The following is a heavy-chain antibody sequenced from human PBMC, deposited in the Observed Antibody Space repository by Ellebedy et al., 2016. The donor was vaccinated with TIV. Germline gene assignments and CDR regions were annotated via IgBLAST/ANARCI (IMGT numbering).Heavy chain of an antibody. V-gene: IGHV3-30-3*01. CDR3: ARVRPRGGGVISDLLYYYGMDV. Sequence: GGSLRLXCAASGFTFSSYAMHWVRQAPGKGLEWVAVISYDGSNKYYADSVKGRFTISRDNSKNTLYLQMNSLRAEDTAVYYCARVRPRGGGVISDLLYYYGMDVWGQGTTVTVSS. CDR1: GFTFSSYA. J-gene: IGHJ6*02. CDR2: ISYDGSNK. D-gene: IGHD3-10*01.